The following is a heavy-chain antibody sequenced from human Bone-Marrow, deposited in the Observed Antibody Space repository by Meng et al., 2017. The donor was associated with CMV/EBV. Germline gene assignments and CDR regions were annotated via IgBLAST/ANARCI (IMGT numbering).Heavy chain of an antibody. D-gene: IGHD2-15*01. Sequence: ASVKVSCKASGYTFTSYDINWVRQATGQGLEWMGWMNPNSGNTGYAQKFQGRVTMTRDTSISTAYMELSRLRSDDTAVYYCARRVASVVAGSLDYWGQGTRVTVYS. V-gene: IGHV1-8*01. J-gene: IGHJ4*02. CDR1: GYTFTSYD. CDR2: MNPNSGNT. CDR3: ARRVASVVAGSLDY.